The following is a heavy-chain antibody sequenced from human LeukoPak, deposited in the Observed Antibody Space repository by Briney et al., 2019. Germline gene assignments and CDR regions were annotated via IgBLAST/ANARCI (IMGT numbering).Heavy chain of an antibody. CDR1: GGSISSYY. CDR2: SHYSGTT. Sequence: SETLSLSCTVSGGSISSYYWSWIRQPPGKGLEWIGYSHYSGTTNYNPSLKSRVTISVDTSKNQFSLKLSSVTAADTAVYYCARNVGYWGQGTLVTVSS. J-gene: IGHJ4*02. V-gene: IGHV4-59*01. D-gene: IGHD1-26*01. CDR3: ARNVGY.